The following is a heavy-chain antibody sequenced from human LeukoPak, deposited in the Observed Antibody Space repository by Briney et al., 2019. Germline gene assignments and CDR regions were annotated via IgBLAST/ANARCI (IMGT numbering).Heavy chain of an antibody. CDR1: GGSISSGGYY. D-gene: IGHD3-22*01. CDR2: IYYSGST. CDR3: ARVRYYYDSSGYYSKPYYFDY. V-gene: IGHV4-31*03. Sequence: SETLSLTCTVSGGSISSGGYYWSWIRQHPGKGLEWIGYIYYSGSTYYNPSLKSRVTISVDTSKNQFSLKLSSVTAADTAVYYCARVRYYYDSSGYYSKPYYFDYWGQGTLVTVSS. J-gene: IGHJ4*02.